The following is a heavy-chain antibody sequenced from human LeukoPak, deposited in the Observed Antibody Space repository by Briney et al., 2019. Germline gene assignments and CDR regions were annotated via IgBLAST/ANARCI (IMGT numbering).Heavy chain of an antibody. D-gene: IGHD6-19*01. V-gene: IGHV3-23*01. CDR1: GFTFSSYE. CDR2: ISGSGGST. Sequence: GGSLRLSCAASGFTFSSYEMNWVRQAPGKGLEWVSAISGSGGSTYYADSVKGRFTISRDNSKNTLYLQMNSLRAEDTAVYYCAKGKDDSSGWYFFYWGQGTLVTVSS. J-gene: IGHJ4*02. CDR3: AKGKDDSSGWYFFY.